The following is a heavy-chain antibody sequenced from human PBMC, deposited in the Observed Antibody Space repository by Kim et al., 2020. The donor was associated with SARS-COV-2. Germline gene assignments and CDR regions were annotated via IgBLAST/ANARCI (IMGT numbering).Heavy chain of an antibody. J-gene: IGHJ4*02. CDR3: ARGYSSGWGVTH. CDR2: ISSRGITI. CDR1: GFTFSSYE. V-gene: IGHV3-48*03. D-gene: IGHD6-19*01. Sequence: GGSLRLSCAASGFTFSSYEMNWVRQAPGKGLEWVSYISSRGITIYYADSVKGRFTISRDNAKNSLYLQMNSLRAEDTAIYYCARGYSSGWGVTHWGQGTLVTVSS.